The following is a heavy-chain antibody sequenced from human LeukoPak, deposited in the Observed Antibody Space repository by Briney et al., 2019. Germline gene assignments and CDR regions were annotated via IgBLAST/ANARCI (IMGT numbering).Heavy chain of an antibody. J-gene: IGHJ6*03. CDR3: ARDPLQDYYYYMDV. Sequence: ASVKVSCKASGYTFTGYYMHWLRQAPGQGLEWMGRINPNSGGTNYAQKFQGRVTMTRDTSISTAYMELSRLRSDDTAVYYCARDPLQDYYYYMDVWGKGTTVTVSS. CDR1: GYTFTGYY. D-gene: IGHD1-1*01. V-gene: IGHV1-2*06. CDR2: INPNSGGT.